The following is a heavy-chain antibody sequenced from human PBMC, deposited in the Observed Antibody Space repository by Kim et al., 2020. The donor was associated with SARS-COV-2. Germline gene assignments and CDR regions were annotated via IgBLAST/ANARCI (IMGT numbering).Heavy chain of an antibody. CDR1: GYTLTELS. Sequence: ASVKVSCKVSGYTLTELSMHWVRQAPGKGLEWMGGFDPEDGETIYAQKFQGRVTMTADTSTDTAYMELSSLRSEDTAVYYCATDRLITGTSRWGVYWGQGTPVTLSS. V-gene: IGHV1-24*01. CDR2: FDPEDGET. D-gene: IGHD1-20*01. CDR3: ATDRLITGTSRWGVY. J-gene: IGHJ4*02.